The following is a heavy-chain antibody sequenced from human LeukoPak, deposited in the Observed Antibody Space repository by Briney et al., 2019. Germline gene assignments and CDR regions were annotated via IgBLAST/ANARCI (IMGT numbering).Heavy chain of an antibody. Sequence: SETLSLTCTVSGGSISSYYWSWIRQPPGKGLEWIGYINYSGSTNYNPSLKSRVTISVDTSKNQCSLKLSSVTAADTAVYYCARGPFQDLLDAFDIWGQRTMVTVSS. CDR2: INYSGST. D-gene: IGHD1-26*01. CDR1: GGSISSYY. V-gene: IGHV4-59*01. CDR3: ARGPFQDLLDAFDI. J-gene: IGHJ3*02.